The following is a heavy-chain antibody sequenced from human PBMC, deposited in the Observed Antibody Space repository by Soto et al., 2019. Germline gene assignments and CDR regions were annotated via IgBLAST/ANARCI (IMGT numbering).Heavy chain of an antibody. J-gene: IGHJ5*02. CDR1: GGNFSRNG. CDR2: IIPIFGTT. D-gene: IGHD6-13*01. V-gene: IGHV1-69*01. Sequence: QVQLVQSGAEVKKPGSSVKISYKTSGGNFSRNGISWVRQAPGQGLEWMGGIIPIFGTTNYAHKFRGRVTVTADESTGTVYMVMNSLRSEDTAVYYCARASDSTWYNWFDPWGQGTLVTVSS. CDR3: ARASDSTWYNWFDP.